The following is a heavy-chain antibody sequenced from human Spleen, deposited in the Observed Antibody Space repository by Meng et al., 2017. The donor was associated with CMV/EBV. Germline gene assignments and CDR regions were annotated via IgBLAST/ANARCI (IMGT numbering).Heavy chain of an antibody. Sequence: GGSLRLSCAASEFTFSDYYMSWIRQAPGKGLEWVSHISRSGSTTYYADSVKGRFTISRDNAKNSVYLQMNSLRAEDTAVYYCARDKRGGQYYYYGMDVWGQGTTVTVSS. CDR1: EFTFSDYY. CDR3: ARDKRGGQYYYYGMDV. J-gene: IGHJ6*02. D-gene: IGHD3-16*01. V-gene: IGHV3-11*01. CDR2: ISRSGSTT.